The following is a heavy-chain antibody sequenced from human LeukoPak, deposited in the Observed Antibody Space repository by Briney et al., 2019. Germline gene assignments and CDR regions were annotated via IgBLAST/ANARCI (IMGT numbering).Heavy chain of an antibody. D-gene: IGHD6-6*01. V-gene: IGHV4-59*08. CDR2: IYYTGST. Sequence: SETLSLTCSVSGGSISSLYWSWIRQPPGKGLEWIGYIYYTGSTNYNPSLKSRVTIFVDMSKNQFSLRLSTVTAADTALYYCARHRAYSSASPFDYWGQGALVTVSS. CDR3: ARHRAYSSASPFDY. CDR1: GGSISSLY. J-gene: IGHJ4*02.